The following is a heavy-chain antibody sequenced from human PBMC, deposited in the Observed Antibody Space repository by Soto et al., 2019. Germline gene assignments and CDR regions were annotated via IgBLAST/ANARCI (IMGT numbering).Heavy chain of an antibody. J-gene: IGHJ4*02. V-gene: IGHV1-18*01. CDR1: GYTFTSYG. Sequence: ASVKVSCKASGYTFTSYGISWVRQAPGQGLEWMGWISAYNGNTNYAQKLQGRVTMTTDTSTSTAYMELSSLRSEDTAVYYCARFGGYSGYDSLDYWGQGTLVTVSS. CDR2: ISAYNGNT. D-gene: IGHD5-12*01. CDR3: ARFGGYSGYDSLDY.